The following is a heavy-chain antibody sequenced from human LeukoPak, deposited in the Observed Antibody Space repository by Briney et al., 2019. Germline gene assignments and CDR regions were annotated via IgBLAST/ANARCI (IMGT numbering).Heavy chain of an antibody. V-gene: IGHV1-69*04. Sequence: GASVKVSCKASGGTLSSYAISWVRQAPGQGLEWMGRIIPILGIANYAQKFQGRVTITADKSTSTAYMELSSLRSEDTAVYYCARGYSGLYGMDVWGQGTTVTVSS. CDR2: IIPILGIA. D-gene: IGHD5-12*01. CDR1: GGTLSSYA. J-gene: IGHJ6*02. CDR3: ARGYSGLYGMDV.